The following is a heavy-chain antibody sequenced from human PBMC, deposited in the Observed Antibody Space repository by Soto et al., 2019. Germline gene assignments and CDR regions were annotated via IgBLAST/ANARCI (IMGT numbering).Heavy chain of an antibody. J-gene: IGHJ4*02. D-gene: IGHD3-22*01. V-gene: IGHV1-46*01. CDR1: GYTLTNFY. Sequence: GASVKVSCKASGYTLTNFYIHWVRQAPGQRLEWMGMINANDGSTNYAHKFQGRVTITRDTSASTAYMDLSSLRSEDTAVYYCARVWLVGADHYYFDYWGQGTLVTVSS. CDR3: ARVWLVGADHYYFDY. CDR2: INANDGST.